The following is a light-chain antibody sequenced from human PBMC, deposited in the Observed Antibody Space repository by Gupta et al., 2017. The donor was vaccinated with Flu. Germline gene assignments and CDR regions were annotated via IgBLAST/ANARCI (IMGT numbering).Light chain of an antibody. Sequence: DIQMTQSPSSLSASVGDRVTIPCRARQSIGTDLNWYQQKPGKAPKLLISAASSLQCGVPSRFSRSGSWTDFTLTISDLQPEDFATFYCQQYYRTPRTFGQGTKVEI. CDR3: QQYYRTPRT. CDR2: AAS. J-gene: IGKJ1*01. CDR1: QSIGTD. V-gene: IGKV1-39*01.